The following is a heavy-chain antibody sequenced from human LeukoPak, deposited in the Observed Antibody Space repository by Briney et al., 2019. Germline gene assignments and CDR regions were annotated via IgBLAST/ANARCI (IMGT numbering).Heavy chain of an antibody. CDR2: ISYDGSNK. CDR1: GFTFSSYS. Sequence: QSGGSLRLSCAASGFTFSSYSMHWVRQAPGKGLEWVAVISYDGSNKYYADSVKGRFTISRDNSKNTLYLQMNSLRAEDTAVYYCAKDRSYSGYDSEFENWGQGTLVTVSS. J-gene: IGHJ4*02. V-gene: IGHV3-30*18. CDR3: AKDRSYSGYDSEFEN. D-gene: IGHD5-12*01.